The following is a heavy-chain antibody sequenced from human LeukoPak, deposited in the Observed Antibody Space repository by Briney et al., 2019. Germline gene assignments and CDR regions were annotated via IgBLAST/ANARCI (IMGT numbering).Heavy chain of an antibody. Sequence: GGSLRLSCAASGFTFSSYSMNWVRPAPGKGLEWVSSVSTSSSYIYYADSVKGRLTISRYNAKNSLYLQMNSLRVEDTAVYYCARDGGEYCSGGRCTAFDIWGQGTMVTVSS. J-gene: IGHJ3*02. CDR1: GFTFSSYS. CDR3: ARDGGEYCSGGRCTAFDI. D-gene: IGHD2-15*01. CDR2: VSTSSSYI. V-gene: IGHV3-21*01.